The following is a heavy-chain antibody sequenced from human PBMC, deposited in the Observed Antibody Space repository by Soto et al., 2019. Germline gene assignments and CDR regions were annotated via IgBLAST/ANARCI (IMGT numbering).Heavy chain of an antibody. CDR3: ARVALNWNYMNDYYYYYGMDV. V-gene: IGHV4-31*03. J-gene: IGHJ6*02. Sequence: QVQLQESGPGLVKPSQTLSLTCTVSGGSISSGGYYWSWIRQHPGKGLEWIGYIYYSGSTYYNPSLKSRVTISVDTSKNQFSLKLSSVTAADTAVYYCARVALNWNYMNDYYYYYGMDVWGQGTTVTVSS. D-gene: IGHD1-7*01. CDR2: IYYSGST. CDR1: GGSISSGGYY.